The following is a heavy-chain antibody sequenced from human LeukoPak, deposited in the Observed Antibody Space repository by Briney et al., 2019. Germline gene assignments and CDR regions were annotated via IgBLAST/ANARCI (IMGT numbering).Heavy chain of an antibody. J-gene: IGHJ4*02. CDR3: ARGGDYYYDSSGFDPFDY. Sequence: PGGSLRLSCAASGFTFSCYGMHWVRQAPGKWLEWVAFIRYDGSNKYYADSVKGRFTISRDNAKNSLYLQMNSLRAEDTAVYYCARGGDYYYDSSGFDPFDYWGQGTLVTVSS. CDR2: IRYDGSNK. CDR1: GFTFSCYG. D-gene: IGHD3-22*01. V-gene: IGHV3-30*02.